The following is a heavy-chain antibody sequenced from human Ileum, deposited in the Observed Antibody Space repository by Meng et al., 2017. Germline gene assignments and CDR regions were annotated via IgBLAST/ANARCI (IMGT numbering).Heavy chain of an antibody. V-gene: IGHV4-4*02. CDR2: IHHSGST. J-gene: IGHJ4*02. CDR3: AREWSGSYRHFDY. D-gene: IGHD1-26*01. Sequence: QVQRLGSGPGLLKPSGTLAPPCAVSGGSISTIDWWSWVRQPPGKGLEWIGEIHHSGSTNYNPSLKSRVTISVDKSKNQFSLKLNSVTAADTAVYYCAREWSGSYRHFDYWGQGTLVTVSS. CDR1: GGSISTIDW.